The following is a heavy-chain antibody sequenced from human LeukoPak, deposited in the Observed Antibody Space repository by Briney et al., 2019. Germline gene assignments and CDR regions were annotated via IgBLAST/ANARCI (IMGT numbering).Heavy chain of an antibody. V-gene: IGHV4-30-2*01. CDR3: ATSLLLIDAFDI. CDR1: GGSISSGGYS. D-gene: IGHD3-10*01. CDR2: IYHSGST. Sequence: SETLSLTCAVSGGSISSGGYSWSWIRQPPGKGLEWIGYIYHSGSTYYNPSLKSRVTISVDRSKNQFSLKLSSVTAADTAVYYCATSLLLIDAFDIWGQGTMVTVSS. J-gene: IGHJ3*02.